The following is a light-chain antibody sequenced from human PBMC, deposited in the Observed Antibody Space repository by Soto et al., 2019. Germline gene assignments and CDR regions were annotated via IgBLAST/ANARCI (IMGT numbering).Light chain of an antibody. J-gene: IGLJ1*01. CDR1: SSNIGAGYD. V-gene: IGLV1-40*01. Sequence: QSVLKQPPSVSGAPGQRVTISCTGSSSNIGAGYDVHWYQQLPGTAPKLLIFININRPSGVPDRFSGSKSGTSASLAITGLRAEDEADYYCQSYDSSLSGYVFGTETKLTVL. CDR2: INI. CDR3: QSYDSSLSGYV.